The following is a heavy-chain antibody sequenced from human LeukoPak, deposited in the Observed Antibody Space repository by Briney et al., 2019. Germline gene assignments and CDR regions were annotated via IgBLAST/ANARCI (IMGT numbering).Heavy chain of an antibody. CDR2: ISGSGGST. Sequence: GGSLRLSCAASGFTFSSYAMSWVRQAPGKGLEWVSAISGSGGSTYYADSVKGRFTISRDNSKNTLYLQMNSLRAEDTAVYYCAKEMAITMIVVVITTFDYWGQGTLVTVSS. CDR1: GFTFSSYA. CDR3: AKEMAITMIVVVITTFDY. V-gene: IGHV3-23*01. D-gene: IGHD3-22*01. J-gene: IGHJ4*02.